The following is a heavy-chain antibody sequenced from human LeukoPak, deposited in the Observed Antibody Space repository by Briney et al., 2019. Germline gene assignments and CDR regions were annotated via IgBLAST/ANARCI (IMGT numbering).Heavy chain of an antibody. Sequence: PSETLSLTCTASGGSISSYYWSWIRQPPGKGLEWIGYIYYSGSTNYNPSLKSRVTISVGTSKNQFPLKLSSVTAADTAVYYCARDPSLYSSSWYGNFDYWGQGTLVTVSS. J-gene: IGHJ4*02. CDR3: ARDPSLYSSSWYGNFDY. D-gene: IGHD6-13*01. CDR2: IYYSGST. V-gene: IGHV4-59*01. CDR1: GGSISSYY.